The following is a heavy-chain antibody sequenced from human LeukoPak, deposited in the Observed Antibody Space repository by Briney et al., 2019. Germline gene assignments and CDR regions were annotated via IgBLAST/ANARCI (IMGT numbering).Heavy chain of an antibody. CDR1: GGAFSSYA. D-gene: IGHD1-14*01. CDR3: ARDRGTTFDAFDI. CDR2: IIPIFGTA. V-gene: IGHV1-69*05. Sequence: ASVKVSCKASGGAFSSYAISWVRQAPGQGLEWMGGIIPIFGTANYAQKFQGRVTITTDESTSTAYMELSSLRSEDTAVYYCARDRGTTFDAFDIWGQGTMVTVSS. J-gene: IGHJ3*02.